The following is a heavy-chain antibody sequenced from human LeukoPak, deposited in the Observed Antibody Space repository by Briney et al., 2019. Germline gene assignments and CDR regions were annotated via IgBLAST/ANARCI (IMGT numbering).Heavy chain of an antibody. D-gene: IGHD3-22*01. J-gene: IGHJ4*02. V-gene: IGHV1-69*13. Sequence: ASVEVSCKASGGTFSSYAISWVRQAPGQGLEWMGGIIPIFGTANYAQKFQGRVTITADESTSTAYMELSSLRSEDTAVYYCARDDYYDSSGYSHDYWGQGTLVTVSS. CDR1: GGTFSSYA. CDR3: ARDDYYDSSGYSHDY. CDR2: IIPIFGTA.